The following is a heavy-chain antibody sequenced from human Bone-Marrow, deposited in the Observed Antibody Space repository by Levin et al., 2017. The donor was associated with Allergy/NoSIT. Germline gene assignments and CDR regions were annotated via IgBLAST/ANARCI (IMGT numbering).Heavy chain of an antibody. CDR1: GGTFSSDN. CDR2: IIPFFGIP. D-gene: IGHD3-16*02. V-gene: IGHV1-69*02. CDR3: ARGVNSIDY. J-gene: IGHJ4*02. Sequence: GGSLRLSCKASGGTFSSDNFSWVRQAPGQGLEWMGRIIPFFGIPNYAQKFQDRITISADKSTNTAYMDLRSLTTEDTAVYYCARGVNSIDYWGQGTLVTVSS.